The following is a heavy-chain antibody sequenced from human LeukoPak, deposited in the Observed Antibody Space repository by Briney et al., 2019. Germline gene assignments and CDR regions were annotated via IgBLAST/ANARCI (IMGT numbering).Heavy chain of an antibody. D-gene: IGHD2-2*01. J-gene: IGHJ5*02. CDR2: MNPKSGKT. CDR1: GYTFTSYD. Sequence: GASVKVSCKASGYTFTSYDINWVRQATGQGLEWMRWMNPKSGKTGYAQKFQGRVTMTRNTSISTAYIALSSPRSEDTAGYYCAREGIYCSSTSCYGFGWFDPWGQGTLVTVSS. V-gene: IGHV1-8*01. CDR3: AREGIYCSSTSCYGFGWFDP.